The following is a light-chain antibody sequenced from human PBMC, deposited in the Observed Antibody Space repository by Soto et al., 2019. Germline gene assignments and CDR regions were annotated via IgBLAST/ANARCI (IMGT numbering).Light chain of an antibody. CDR1: QSIRDMY. CDR2: GAS. V-gene: IGKV3-20*01. J-gene: IGKJ1*01. CDR3: HQYGSSPRT. Sequence: EVVFTQSPGTLSMSPGERATLSCRASQSIRDMYIAWYQQKPGQAPRLLIYGASTWATGIPDRFSGSGSGTDFTLTISRLEPADFAVYYCHQYGSSPRTFGQGTKVDIK.